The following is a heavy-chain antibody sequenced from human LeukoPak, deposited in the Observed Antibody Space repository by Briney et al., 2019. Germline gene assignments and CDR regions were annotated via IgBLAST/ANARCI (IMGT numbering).Heavy chain of an antibody. J-gene: IGHJ4*02. V-gene: IGHV3-48*03. CDR3: ARNRIQWFDLYY. Sequence: PGGSLRLSCAASGFTFSSYEMNWVRQAPGKGLEWVSYISTGGGNIYYADSVRGRFTISRDNAKNSLYLQMNSLRAEDTAVYYWARNRIQWFDLYYWGRGALVAVSS. D-gene: IGHD3-10*01. CDR2: ISTGGGNI. CDR1: GFTFSSYE.